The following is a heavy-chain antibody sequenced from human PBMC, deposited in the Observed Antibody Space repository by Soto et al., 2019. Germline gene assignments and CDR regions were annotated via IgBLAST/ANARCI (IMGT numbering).Heavy chain of an antibody. D-gene: IGHD6-19*01. V-gene: IGHV1-69*02. CDR3: ARGKGSGWYDAFDI. Sequence: QVQLVQSGAEVKKPGSSVKVSCKASGGTFSSYTISWVRQVPGQGLEWMGRIIPILGIANYAQKFQGRVTITAAKSTSTAYMELSSLRSEDTAVYYCARGKGSGWYDAFDIWGQGTMVTVSS. CDR2: IIPILGIA. CDR1: GGTFSSYT. J-gene: IGHJ3*02.